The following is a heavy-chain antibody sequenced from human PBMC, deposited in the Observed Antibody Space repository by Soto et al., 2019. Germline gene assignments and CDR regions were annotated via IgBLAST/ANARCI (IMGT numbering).Heavy chain of an antibody. V-gene: IGHV4-59*01. Sequence: SETLSLTCTVSGGSISSYYWSWIRQPPGKGLEWIGYIYYSGSTNYNPSLKSRVTVSVDTSKNQFSLKLSSVTAADTAVYYCARAHTYYDFWSGYYEGGYYYGMDVWGQGTTVTVSS. D-gene: IGHD3-3*01. CDR1: GGSISSYY. CDR2: IYYSGST. J-gene: IGHJ6*02. CDR3: ARAHTYYDFWSGYYEGGYYYGMDV.